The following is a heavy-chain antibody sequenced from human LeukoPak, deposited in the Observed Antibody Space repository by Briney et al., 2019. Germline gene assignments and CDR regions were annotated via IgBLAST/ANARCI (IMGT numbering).Heavy chain of an antibody. V-gene: IGHV4-59*12. CDR3: ARERSSYGYLMTPVDY. CDR2: IYYSGST. J-gene: IGHJ4*02. D-gene: IGHD5-18*01. Sequence: SETLSLTCTVSDGSISSYYWSWIRQPPGKGLEWIGSIYYSGSTYYNPSLKSRVTISVDTSKNQFSLKLSSVTAADTAVYYCARERSSYGYLMTPVDYWGQGTLVTVSS. CDR1: DGSISSYY.